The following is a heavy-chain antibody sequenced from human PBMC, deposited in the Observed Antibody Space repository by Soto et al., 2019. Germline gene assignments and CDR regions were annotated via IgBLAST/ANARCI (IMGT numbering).Heavy chain of an antibody. V-gene: IGHV4-30-4*01. Sequence: SETLSLTCNVSGGPIKTGVYYWNWIRQPPGKGLDWLVYVFYSGATNYSTSLKSRAAISMDTSKKQFSLSLTSVTAAHTAVYYCASAGFSYDYLLFWRQGIRATVSS. J-gene: IGHJ4*02. CDR3: ASAGFSYDYLLF. CDR1: GGPIKTGVYY. D-gene: IGHD3-16*01. CDR2: VFYSGAT.